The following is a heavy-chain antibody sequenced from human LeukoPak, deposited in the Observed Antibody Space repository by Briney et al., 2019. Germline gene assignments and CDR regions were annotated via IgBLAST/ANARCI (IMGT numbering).Heavy chain of an antibody. CDR3: ASVSGWGGGHFDY. CDR2: IVPIFGTT. D-gene: IGHD6-19*01. V-gene: IGHV1-69*01. J-gene: IGHJ4*02. Sequence: GSSVKVSCKASGGTFSSYAISWVRQAPGQGLEWMGGIVPIFGTTNYAQKFQGRVTITADEITSTAYMELSSLRSEDTAVYYCASVSGWGGGHFDYWGQGSLVTVSS. CDR1: GGTFSSYA.